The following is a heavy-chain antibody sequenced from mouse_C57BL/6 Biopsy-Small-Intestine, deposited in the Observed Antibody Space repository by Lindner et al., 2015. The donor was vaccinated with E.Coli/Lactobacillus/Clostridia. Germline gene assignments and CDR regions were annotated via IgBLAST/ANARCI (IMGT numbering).Heavy chain of an antibody. CDR3: AAGPASRGYSYGE. V-gene: IGHV1S18*01. Sequence: SVKVSCKATGFTFTSSAMQWVRQARGQRPEWIGWIVVGSGKTDYGQKFQGRVTITRDMSTSTAYMELSSLRFEDTAVYYCAAGPASRGYSYGEWGQGTLVTVS. CDR2: IVVGSGKT. J-gene: IGHJ3*02. D-gene: IGHD2-12*01. CDR1: GFTFTSSA.